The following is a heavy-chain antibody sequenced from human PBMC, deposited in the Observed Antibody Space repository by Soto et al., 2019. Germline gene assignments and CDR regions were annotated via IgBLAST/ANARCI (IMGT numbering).Heavy chain of an antibody. CDR3: ARESRIAAAGGFDY. D-gene: IGHD6-13*01. J-gene: IGHJ4*02. CDR2: INAGNGNT. Sequence: QVQLVQSGAEVKKPGASVKVSCKASGYTFTSYAMHWVRQAPGQRLEWMGWINAGNGNTKYSQKFQGRVTITRDTAASTAYMELISLRSEDTAVYYCARESRIAAAGGFDYWGQGTLVTVSS. CDR1: GYTFTSYA. V-gene: IGHV1-3*01.